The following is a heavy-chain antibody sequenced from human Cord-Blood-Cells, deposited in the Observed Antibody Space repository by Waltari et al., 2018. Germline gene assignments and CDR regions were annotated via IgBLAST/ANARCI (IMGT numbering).Heavy chain of an antibody. Sequence: QLQLQESGPGLVKPSETLSLTSTVSGGSISSSSYYWGWIRQPPGKGLEWIGSIYYSGSTYYNPSLKSRVTISVDTSKNQFSLKLSSVTAADTAVYYCARENYYGSGSYQKYNWFDPWGQGTLVTVSS. J-gene: IGHJ5*02. CDR1: GGSISSSSYY. V-gene: IGHV4-39*07. CDR2: IYYSGST. CDR3: ARENYYGSGSYQKYNWFDP. D-gene: IGHD3-10*01.